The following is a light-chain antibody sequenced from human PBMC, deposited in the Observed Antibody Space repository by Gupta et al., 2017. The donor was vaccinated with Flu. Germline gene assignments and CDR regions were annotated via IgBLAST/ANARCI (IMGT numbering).Light chain of an antibody. V-gene: IGLV1-47*01. CDR3: ASWDDSLNGV. J-gene: IGLJ2*01. CDR2: RDN. CDR1: SSNIGKND. Sequence: QAVLIQPPSASGTPGQRVTISCSGNSSNIGKNDVYWYQQFPGTAPKLLIYRDNRRPSGVPDRFSGSESGTSASLAISGLRSEDEADYYCASWDDSLNGVFGGGTKVTVL.